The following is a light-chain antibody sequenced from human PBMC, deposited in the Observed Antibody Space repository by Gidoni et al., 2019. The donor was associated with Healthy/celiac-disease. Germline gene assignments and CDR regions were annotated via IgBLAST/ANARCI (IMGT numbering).Light chain of an antibody. Sequence: EIVMTQSPATLSVSPGERATLSCRASQSVSSNLAWYQQKPGQAPRLLIYGASTRATGIPARFSGSGSGTEFTLTISSRQSEDFAVYYCQQYNNWPPLTFGGXTKVEIK. V-gene: IGKV3-15*01. CDR1: QSVSSN. J-gene: IGKJ4*02. CDR3: QQYNNWPPLT. CDR2: GAS.